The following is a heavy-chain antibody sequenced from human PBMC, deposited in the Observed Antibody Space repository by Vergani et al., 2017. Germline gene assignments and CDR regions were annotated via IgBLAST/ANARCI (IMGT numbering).Heavy chain of an antibody. V-gene: IGHV4-59*01. CDR3: ARAHDFCSGYRNWYFEL. J-gene: IGHJ2*01. Sequence: VQLQESGPGLVKPSETLSLTCTVSGGSISSYYWSWIRQPPGKGLEWIGYIYYSGSTNYNPSLKSRVTISVDTSKNQFSLKLSSVTAADTAVYYCARAHDFCSGYRNWYFELWCRGTLVTFSS. CDR2: IYYSGST. D-gene: IGHD3-3*01. CDR1: GGSISSYY.